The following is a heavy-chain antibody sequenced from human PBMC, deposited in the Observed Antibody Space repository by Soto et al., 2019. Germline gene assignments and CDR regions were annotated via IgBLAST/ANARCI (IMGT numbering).Heavy chain of an antibody. J-gene: IGHJ4*02. V-gene: IGHV3-23*01. D-gene: IGHD5-12*01. CDR1: GFTMSTYS. CDR3: SKWSGYGDL. CDR2: ISVTPGIT. Sequence: LRLSCAASGFTMSTYSVTWVRQAPGKGLEWVSGISVTPGITFYADSVKGRFTISRDSSNNAVYLQMNSLRAEDTAMYFCSKWSGYGDLWGQGTLVTVSS.